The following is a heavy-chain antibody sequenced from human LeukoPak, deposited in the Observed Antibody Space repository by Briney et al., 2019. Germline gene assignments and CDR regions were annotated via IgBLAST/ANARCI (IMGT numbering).Heavy chain of an antibody. CDR2: IYTSGST. Sequence: PSETLSLTCTVSGGSISSYYWSWIRHPAGKGLEWIGRIYTSGSTNYNPSLKSRVTMSVDTSKNQFSLKLSSVTAADTAVYYCARGIYCSSTSCVPNYYYYYMDVWGKGTTVTVSS. D-gene: IGHD2-2*01. J-gene: IGHJ6*03. CDR3: ARGIYCSSTSCVPNYYYYYMDV. V-gene: IGHV4-4*07. CDR1: GGSISSYY.